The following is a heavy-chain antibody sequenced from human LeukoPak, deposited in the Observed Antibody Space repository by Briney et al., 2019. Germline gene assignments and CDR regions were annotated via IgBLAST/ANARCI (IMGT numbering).Heavy chain of an antibody. CDR2: ISSTSSVI. CDR3: ARNLPAADY. J-gene: IGHJ4*02. D-gene: IGHD2-2*01. Sequence: GGSLRLSCAASGSTFSSHTMNWVRQVPGKGLEWVSYISSTSSVIYYADSVKGRFTISRDNAKSSLYLQMNSLRAEDTAVYYCARNLPAADYWGQGTLVTVSS. CDR1: GSTFSSHT. V-gene: IGHV3-48*04.